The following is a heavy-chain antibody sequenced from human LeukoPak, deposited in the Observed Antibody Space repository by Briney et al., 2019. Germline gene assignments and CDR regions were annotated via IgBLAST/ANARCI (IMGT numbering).Heavy chain of an antibody. CDR1: GGTFSSYA. CDR3: ATVSDFWSGSFDY. V-gene: IGHV1-69*13. D-gene: IGHD3-3*01. Sequence: SVKVSCKASGGTFSSYAISWVRQAPGQGLEWMGGIIPIFGTANYAQKFQGRVTNTADESTSTAYMELSSLRAEDTAVYYCATVSDFWSGSFDYWGQGTLVTVSS. CDR2: IIPIFGTA. J-gene: IGHJ4*02.